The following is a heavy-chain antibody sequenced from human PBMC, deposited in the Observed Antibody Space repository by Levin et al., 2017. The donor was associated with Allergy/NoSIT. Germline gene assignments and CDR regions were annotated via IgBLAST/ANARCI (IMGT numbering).Heavy chain of an antibody. CDR2: ISTTGKYL. D-gene: IGHD4-11*01. CDR3: VRDYPARDYTIHFDN. J-gene: IGHJ4*02. CDR1: GFAFNTYS. V-gene: IGHV3-21*01. Sequence: GESLKISCAASGFAFNTYSMNWVRQAPGKGLEWVASISTTGKYLYYADSVKGRFTVSRDNAKSSLYLQMNSLRAGDTAVYYCVRDYPARDYTIHFDNWGQGTLVTVSS.